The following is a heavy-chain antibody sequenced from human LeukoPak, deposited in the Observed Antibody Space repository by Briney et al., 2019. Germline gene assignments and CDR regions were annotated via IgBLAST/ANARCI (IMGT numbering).Heavy chain of an antibody. Sequence: GGSLRLSCAASGFTLSIYAMSWVRQAPGKGLQWVSSITSRGESTWYVDSVKGRSTITRDNSKNTLYLQMNSLRAEDTAVYYCAKDLSGSYYRDYWGQGTLVTVSS. CDR3: AKDLSGSYYRDY. J-gene: IGHJ4*02. V-gene: IGHV3-23*01. CDR2: ITSRGEST. CDR1: GFTLSIYA. D-gene: IGHD1-26*01.